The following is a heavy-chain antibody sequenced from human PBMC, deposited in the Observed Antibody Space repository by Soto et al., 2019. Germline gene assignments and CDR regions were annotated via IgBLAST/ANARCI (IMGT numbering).Heavy chain of an antibody. J-gene: IGHJ4*02. CDR3: ARSLGSGGYIDY. D-gene: IGHD6-19*01. Sequence: ASVKVSCKASGYTFTSFSVHWVRQAPGQRLEWMGWIKADNGKTKYSQKFQGRGTITMDTSASTASLQLSSLRSEDTAVYYCARSLGSGGYIDYWGQETPVTVAS. V-gene: IGHV1-3*01. CDR2: IKADNGKT. CDR1: GYTFTSFS.